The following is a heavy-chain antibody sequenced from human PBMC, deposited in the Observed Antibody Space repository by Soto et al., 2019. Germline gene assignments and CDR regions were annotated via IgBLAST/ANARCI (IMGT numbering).Heavy chain of an antibody. D-gene: IGHD5-12*01. CDR1: GGSLSGYY. CDR3: ARGQEGVVATH. V-gene: IGHV4-34*01. Sequence: QVQLQQWGAGLLKPSETLSLNCAVTGGSLSGYYWSWIRQPPGKGLEWIGEVKDGGHTNYSPSLRGRVTISSDTPNHQFSLRLTAVTAADTGVYYCARGQEGVVATHWDQGSLVTVSS. CDR2: VKDGGHT. J-gene: IGHJ4*02.